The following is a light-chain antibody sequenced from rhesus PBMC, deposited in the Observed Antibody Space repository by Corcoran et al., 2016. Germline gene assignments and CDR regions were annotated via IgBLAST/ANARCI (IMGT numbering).Light chain of an antibody. CDR2: DAS. CDR3: QHYYSTPRT. V-gene: IGKV1-33*02. J-gene: IGKJ4*01. Sequence: DIQMTQSPSSLSASVGDRVTITCRASQGITNDLAWYQQKPVETPKLLIYDASSLQSGITSRFSGSGSWTDFPLSIRILQSEDFATYYCQHYYSTPRTFGGGNKVEIK. CDR1: QGITND.